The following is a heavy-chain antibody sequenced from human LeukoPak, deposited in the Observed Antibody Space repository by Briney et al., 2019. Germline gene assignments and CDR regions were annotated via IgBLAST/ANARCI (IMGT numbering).Heavy chain of an antibody. V-gene: IGHV1-2*02. CDR2: INSNSGGT. D-gene: IGHD2-15*01. Sequence: ASVKVSCKASGYTFTGYYMHWVRQAPGQGLEWMGWINSNSGGTNYAQKFQGRVTMTRDTSISTVYMELSRLRSDDTAVHYCAREKVEGANWFDPWGQGTLVTVFS. CDR1: GYTFTGYY. CDR3: AREKVEGANWFDP. J-gene: IGHJ5*02.